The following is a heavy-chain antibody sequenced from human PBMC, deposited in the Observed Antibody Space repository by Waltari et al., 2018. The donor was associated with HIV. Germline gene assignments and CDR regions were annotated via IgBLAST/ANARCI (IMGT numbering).Heavy chain of an antibody. V-gene: IGHV3-7*03. CDR3: ARDSYGGDY. J-gene: IGHJ4*02. D-gene: IGHD4-17*01. Sequence: EVQLVESGGGVVQPGGSLSLSCRASGFNFATYWMTWVRQAPGRGLEWVANIRLNGRETHYLESVEGRFTISRDNADDSVFLYMSDLRVDDTAIYFCARDSYGGDYWGRGTQVTVSS. CDR2: IRLNGRET. CDR1: GFNFATYW.